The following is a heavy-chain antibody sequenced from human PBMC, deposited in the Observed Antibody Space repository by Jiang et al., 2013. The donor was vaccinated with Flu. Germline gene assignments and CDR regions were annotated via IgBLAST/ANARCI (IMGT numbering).Heavy chain of an antibody. CDR1: GFTFSSYS. V-gene: IGHV3-21*01. CDR2: ISSSSSYI. Sequence: VQLLESGGGLVKPGGSLRLSCAASGFTFSSYSMNWVRQAPGKGLEWVSSISSSSSYIYYADSVKGRFTISRDNAKNSLYLQMNSLRAEDTAVYYCARGGGSGSYYKSGDYWGQGTLVTVSS. J-gene: IGHJ4*02. D-gene: IGHD3-10*01. CDR3: ARGGGSGSYYKSGDY.